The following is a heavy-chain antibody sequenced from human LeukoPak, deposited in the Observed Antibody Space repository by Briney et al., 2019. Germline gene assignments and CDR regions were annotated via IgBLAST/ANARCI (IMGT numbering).Heavy chain of an antibody. CDR1: GFTFSSYS. Sequence: GGSLRLSCAASGFTFSSYSMNWVRQAPGKGLEWVSSISSSSSYIYYADSVKGRFTISRDNAKNSLYLQMNSLRAEDTAVYYCARPLTGTQYMVAFDIWGQGTMVTVSS. CDR3: ARPLTGTQYMVAFDI. V-gene: IGHV3-21*01. D-gene: IGHD1-20*01. J-gene: IGHJ3*02. CDR2: ISSSSSYI.